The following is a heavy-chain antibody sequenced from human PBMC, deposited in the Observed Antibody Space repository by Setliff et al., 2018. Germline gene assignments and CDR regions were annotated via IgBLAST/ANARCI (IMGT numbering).Heavy chain of an antibody. V-gene: IGHV1-69*15. Sequence: VSCKASGGTFRTDGFSWVRQAPGQGLEWMGRIIPVFRTANYAQKFRGRVTITADEVARTAYMELSTLRSEDTAVYYCARDTRDKYDSSGYYLSLDSWGQGSLVTVSS. J-gene: IGHJ4*02. CDR2: IIPVFRTA. CDR3: ARDTRDKYDSSGYYLSLDS. D-gene: IGHD3-22*01. CDR1: GGTFRTDG.